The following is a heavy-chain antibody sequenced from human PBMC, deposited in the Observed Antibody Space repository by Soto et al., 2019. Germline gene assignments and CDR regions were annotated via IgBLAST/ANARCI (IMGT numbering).Heavy chain of an antibody. J-gene: IGHJ4*02. V-gene: IGHV4-59*01. CDR1: GFAFSSFS. CDR2: IYYSGST. D-gene: IGHD4-17*01. Sequence: VQLVESGGGLVQPGGSLRLSCAASGFAFSSFSMAWVRQPPGKGLEWIGYIYYSGSTNYNPSLKSRVTISVDTSKNQFSLKLSSVTAADTAVYYCARVIYGDYQHYWGQGTLVTVSS. CDR3: ARVIYGDYQHY.